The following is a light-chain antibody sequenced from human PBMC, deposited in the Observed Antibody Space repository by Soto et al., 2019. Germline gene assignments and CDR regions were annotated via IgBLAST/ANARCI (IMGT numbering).Light chain of an antibody. J-gene: IGLJ2*01. V-gene: IGLV1-36*01. Sequence: QSVLTQPPSLSAAPRQRVTISCSGSSSNIGNNAVNWYQQLPGKAPKLLIYYDDLLPSGVSDRFSGSKSGTSASLAISGLQSEDEADYYCAAWDDSLNGVVFGGGTKVTVL. CDR1: SSNIGNNA. CDR3: AAWDDSLNGVV. CDR2: YDD.